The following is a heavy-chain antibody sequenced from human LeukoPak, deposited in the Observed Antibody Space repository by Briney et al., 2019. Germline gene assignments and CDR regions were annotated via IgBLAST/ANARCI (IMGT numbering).Heavy chain of an antibody. V-gene: IGHV1-46*01. CDR2: INPSGGST. J-gene: IGHJ4*02. CDR3: ARAFGGYQLSVGFDY. D-gene: IGHD2-2*01. CDR1: GYTFTSYY. Sequence: ASVKVSCKASGYTFTSYYMHWVRQAPGQGLEWMGIINPSGGSTSYAQKFQGRVTMTRDTSTSTVYMELSSLRSEDTAVYYCARAFGGYQLSVGFDYWGQGTLVTVSS.